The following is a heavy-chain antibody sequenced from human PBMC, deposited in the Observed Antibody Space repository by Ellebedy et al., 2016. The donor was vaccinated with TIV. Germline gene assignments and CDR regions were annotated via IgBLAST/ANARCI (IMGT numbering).Heavy chain of an antibody. D-gene: IGHD6-6*01. J-gene: IGHJ4*02. Sequence: AASVKVSCKASGYTFTKYGITWVRQAPGQGLEWLGWVAAYDGDTDYTQGLQGRVTMTTDASTSTAYMELRSRRSDDTAIYFCARGGAGRPYDFWGQGTLVIVSS. CDR3: ARGGAGRPYDF. CDR1: GYTFTKYG. V-gene: IGHV1-18*04. CDR2: VAAYDGDT.